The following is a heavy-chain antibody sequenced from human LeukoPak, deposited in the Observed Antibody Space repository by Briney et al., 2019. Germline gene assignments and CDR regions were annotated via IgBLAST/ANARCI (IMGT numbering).Heavy chain of an antibody. CDR2: ISACNGNT. V-gene: IGHV1-18*01. J-gene: IGHJ5*02. Sequence: ASVKVSCKASGYTFTSYGISWVRQAPGQGLEWMGWISACNGNTNYAQKLQGRVTMTTDTSTSTAYMELRSLRSDDTAVYYCARSALDGHYDFWSGYRPLDPWGQGTLVTVSS. CDR3: ARSALDGHYDFWSGYRPLDP. CDR1: GYTFTSYG. D-gene: IGHD3-3*01.